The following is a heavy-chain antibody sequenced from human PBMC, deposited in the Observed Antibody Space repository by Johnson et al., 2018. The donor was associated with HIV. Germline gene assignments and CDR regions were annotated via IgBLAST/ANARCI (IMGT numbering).Heavy chain of an antibody. D-gene: IGHD6-13*01. CDR1: GFTFSNYG. V-gene: IGHV3-33*03. CDR3: AKDEEGYSSAWSAGTAFDI. Sequence: QVQLVESGGGVVQPGGSLRLSCAASGFTFSNYGMHWVRQAPGKGLEWVAVIWYDGRNKYYADSVKGRFTISRDNAENSLYLQMNSLKADDTAIYYCAKDEEGYSSAWSAGTAFDIWGQGTMVTVSS. CDR2: IWYDGRNK. J-gene: IGHJ3*02.